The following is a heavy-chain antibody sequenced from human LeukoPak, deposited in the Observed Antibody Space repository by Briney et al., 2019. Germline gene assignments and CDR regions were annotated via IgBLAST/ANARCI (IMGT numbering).Heavy chain of an antibody. V-gene: IGHV3-21*01. CDR3: ARVDGSLFAYFDY. Sequence: GGSLRLSCAASGFTFSSYSMNWVRQAPGKGLEWDSSISSSSSYIYYADSVKGRFTISRDNAKNSLYLQMNSLRAEDTAVYYCARVDGSLFAYFDYWGQGTLVTVSS. D-gene: IGHD2-15*01. CDR2: ISSSSSYI. J-gene: IGHJ4*02. CDR1: GFTFSSYS.